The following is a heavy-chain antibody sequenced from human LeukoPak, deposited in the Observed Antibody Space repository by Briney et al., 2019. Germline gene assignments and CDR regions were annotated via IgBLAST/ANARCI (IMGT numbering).Heavy chain of an antibody. CDR3: ARHGNWEPFDY. V-gene: IGHV4-59*04. J-gene: IGHJ4*02. CDR1: GGSISSYY. D-gene: IGHD1-1*01. Sequence: SETLSLTCTVSGGSISSYYWSWIRQPPGKGLEWIGTVYYSGSTYYNPSLKSRLTISVDTSNNSISLKVTSLTAADTAVYYCARHGNWEPFDYWGQGSLVTVSS. CDR2: VYYSGST.